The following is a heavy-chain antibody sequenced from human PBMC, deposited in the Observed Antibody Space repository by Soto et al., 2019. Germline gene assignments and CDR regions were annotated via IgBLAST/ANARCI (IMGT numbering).Heavy chain of an antibody. D-gene: IGHD3-22*01. CDR1: GFTFSSYD. V-gene: IGHV3-13*04. Sequence: GGSLRLSCSASGFTFSSYDMHWVRQGPGKGLEWVSAIGTAGDTNYAGSVKGRFTISRENAKNSLYLQMNSLRAGDTSIYFCARAIGPSLFDYWGQGTLVTVSS. CDR3: ARAIGPSLFDY. CDR2: IGTAGDT. J-gene: IGHJ4*02.